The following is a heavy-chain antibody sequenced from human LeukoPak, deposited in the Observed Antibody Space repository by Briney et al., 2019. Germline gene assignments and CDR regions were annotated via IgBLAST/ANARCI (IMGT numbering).Heavy chain of an antibody. CDR2: ITWKTHRT. J-gene: IGHJ4*02. V-gene: IGHV3-43*01. Sequence: PGGSLRLSCAASEFTSNDDTMHWVRQTPGRGLEWVSFITWKTHRTNYADSVKGRFTVSRDNRKDSLYLQMNSLSTEDTGLYHCASEVGYRSLGYLGQGTLVTVSS. D-gene: IGHD3-3*01. CDR3: ASEVGYRSLGY. CDR1: EFTSNDDT.